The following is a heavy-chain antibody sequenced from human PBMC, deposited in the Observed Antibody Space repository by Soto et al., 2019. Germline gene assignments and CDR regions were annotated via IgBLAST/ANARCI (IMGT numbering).Heavy chain of an antibody. V-gene: IGHV3-30-3*01. J-gene: IGHJ4*02. CDR3: ARDPFRPDCSSTSCYEDY. CDR2: ISSDGSNK. CDR1: GFTFSNYA. D-gene: IGHD2-2*01. Sequence: QVQLVESGGGVVQPGRSLRLYCAASGFTFSNYAVHWVRQAPGKGLEWVAVISSDGSNKYYADSVTGRFTISRDNSKNTLYLQMNSLRAEDTAVYYCARDPFRPDCSSTSCYEDYWGQGTLVTVSS.